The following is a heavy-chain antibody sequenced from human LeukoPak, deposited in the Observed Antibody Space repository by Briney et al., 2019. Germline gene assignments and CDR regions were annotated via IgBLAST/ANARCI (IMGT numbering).Heavy chain of an antibody. J-gene: IGHJ4*02. CDR1: GFTFSDSY. CDR3: AKEGGDWGEGYFDY. V-gene: IGHV3-11*01. D-gene: IGHD7-27*01. Sequence: GGSLRLSCAASGFTFSDSYMSWIRQVPGKGLEWISYISSSGGTIYYADSVKGRFTISRDNAKNSLYLQMNSLRAEDTAVYYCAKEGGDWGEGYFDYWGQGTLVTVSS. CDR2: ISSSGGTI.